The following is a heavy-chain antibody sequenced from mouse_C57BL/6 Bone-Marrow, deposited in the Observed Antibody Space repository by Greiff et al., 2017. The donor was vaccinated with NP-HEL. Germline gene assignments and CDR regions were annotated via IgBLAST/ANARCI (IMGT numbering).Heavy chain of an antibody. J-gene: IGHJ1*03. V-gene: IGHV5-12*01. CDR3: ARERAVRWYFDV. CDR2: ISNGGGST. D-gene: IGHD1-1*01. CDR1: GFTFSDYY. Sequence: EVMLVESGGGLVQPGGSLKLSCAASGFTFSDYYMYWVRQTPEKRLEWVAYISNGGGSTYYPDTVKGRFTISRDNAKNTLYLQMSRLKSEDTAMYYCARERAVRWYFDVWGTGTTVTVSS.